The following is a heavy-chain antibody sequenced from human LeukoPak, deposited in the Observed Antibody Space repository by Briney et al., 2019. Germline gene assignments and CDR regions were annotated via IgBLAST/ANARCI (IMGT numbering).Heavy chain of an antibody. V-gene: IGHV3-21*01. Sequence: GGSLRLSCAASGFTFSSYSMNWVRQAPGKGLEWVSSISSSSSYIYYADSVKGRFTISRDNAKNSLYQQMNSLRAEDTAVYYYARDTAPYYDSSLLGYWGQGTLVTVSS. D-gene: IGHD3-22*01. CDR2: ISSSSSYI. J-gene: IGHJ4*02. CDR3: ARDTAPYYDSSLLGY. CDR1: GFTFSSYS.